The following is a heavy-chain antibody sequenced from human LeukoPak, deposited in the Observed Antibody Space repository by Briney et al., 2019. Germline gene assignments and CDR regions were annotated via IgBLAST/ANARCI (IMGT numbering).Heavy chain of an antibody. D-gene: IGHD5-12*01. CDR1: GFTFSSSA. CDR3: ATGKSGASGYDFMLPY. J-gene: IGHJ4*02. V-gene: IGHV3-30*01. Sequence: PGGSLRLSCVASGFTFSSSAMHWVRQAPGKGLEWVAVFSRDGSNKYYADSVKGRFTISRDNSKNTLYLQMNSLRTEDTALYYCATGKSGASGYDFMLPYWGQGTLVTVSS. CDR2: FSRDGSNK.